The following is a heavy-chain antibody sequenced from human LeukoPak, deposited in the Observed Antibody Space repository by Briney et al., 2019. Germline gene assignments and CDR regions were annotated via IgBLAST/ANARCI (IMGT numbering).Heavy chain of an antibody. CDR2: ISSSGSTI. J-gene: IGHJ4*02. D-gene: IGHD3-22*01. CDR1: GFTFSDYY. Sequence: KTGGSLRLSCAASGFTFSDYYMSWIRQAPGKGLEWVSYISSSGSTIYYADSVKGRFTISRDNAKNSLYLQMNSLRAEDTAVYYCARPLSYYYDSSDYYQYWGQGTLVTVSS. V-gene: IGHV3-11*01. CDR3: ARPLSYYYDSSDYYQY.